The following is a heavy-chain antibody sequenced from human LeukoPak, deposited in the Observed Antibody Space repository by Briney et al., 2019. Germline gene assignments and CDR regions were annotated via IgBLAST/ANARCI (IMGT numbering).Heavy chain of an antibody. CDR3: ARGTCGGDCQGAFDI. CDR2: IYYSGST. V-gene: IGHV4-59*01. J-gene: IGHJ3*02. Sequence: SETLSLTCTVSGGSISSYYWSWIRQPPGKGLEWIGYIYYSGSTNYNPSLKSRVTISVDTSKNQFSLKLSSVTAADTAVYYCARGTCGGDCQGAFDIWGQGTMVTVSS. CDR1: GGSISSYY. D-gene: IGHD2-21*02.